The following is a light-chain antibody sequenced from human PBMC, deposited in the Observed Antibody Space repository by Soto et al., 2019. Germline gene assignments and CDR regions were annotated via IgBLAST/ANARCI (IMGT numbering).Light chain of an antibody. CDR1: SSNIGSNT. Sequence: QSVLTQPPSASGTPGQRVTISCSGSSSNIGSNTVNWYQQLPGTAPKLLIYSNNQRPSGVPDRFSGSKSGTSASLATSGLQSVDEADYYCAAWDDSLNGWVFGGGTKLTVL. J-gene: IGLJ3*02. V-gene: IGLV1-44*01. CDR3: AAWDDSLNGWV. CDR2: SNN.